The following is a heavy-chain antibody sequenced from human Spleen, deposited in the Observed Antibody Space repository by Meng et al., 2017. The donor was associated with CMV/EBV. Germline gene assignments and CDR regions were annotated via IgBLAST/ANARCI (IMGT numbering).Heavy chain of an antibody. Sequence: GGSISRGGYYWSWIRQHPGKGLEWIGYIYYSGSTYYNPSLKSRVTISVDTSKNQFSLKLSSVTAADTAVYYCARVPKGSGGYDAFDIWGQGTMVTVSS. D-gene: IGHD3-16*01. V-gene: IGHV4-31*02. CDR1: GGSISRGGYY. J-gene: IGHJ3*02. CDR2: IYYSGST. CDR3: ARVPKGSGGYDAFDI.